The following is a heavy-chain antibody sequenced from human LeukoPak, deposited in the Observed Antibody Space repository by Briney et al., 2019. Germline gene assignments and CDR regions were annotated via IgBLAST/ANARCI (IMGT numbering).Heavy chain of an antibody. J-gene: IGHJ5*02. CDR2: ISYDGSQH. V-gene: IGHV3-30*04. CDR3: ARDPSSAPYSTYWAAIYFDP. Sequence: GRSLRISCAASGFTFSTSAMHRVRQTPGKGLEWVALISYDGSQHYLADSLKGRFTISRVNFKNTLYLQMTSLRLDDTAMYYCARDPSSAPYSTYWAAIYFDPWGQGTLVTVSS. D-gene: IGHD6-13*01. CDR1: GFTFSTSA.